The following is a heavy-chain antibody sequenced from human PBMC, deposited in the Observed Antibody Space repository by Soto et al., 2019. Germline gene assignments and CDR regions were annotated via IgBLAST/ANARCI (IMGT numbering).Heavy chain of an antibody. V-gene: IGHV4-61*08. J-gene: IGHJ6*02. CDR2: IDYTGST. Sequence: QLQLQESGPGLVKPSETLSLTCTVSGGSVSSGGSYWSWIRQPPGKGLEWIGYIDYTGSTTYSPSLMSGVTMSVDTSKNQFSLKLSSVTAADTAVYYCAWDWTIMGYYGMDVWGQGTTVSVSS. D-gene: IGHD3-3*01. CDR1: GGSVSSGGSY. CDR3: AWDWTIMGYYGMDV.